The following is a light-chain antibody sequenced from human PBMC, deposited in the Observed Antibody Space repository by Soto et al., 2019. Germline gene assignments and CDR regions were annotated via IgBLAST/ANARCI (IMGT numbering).Light chain of an antibody. CDR1: QSVGTQ. V-gene: IGKV3-11*01. J-gene: IGKJ3*01. CDR2: DAY. Sequence: EVVLTQSPATLSLSPGERATLSCRASQSVGTQLGWSQQKPGQAPRLLIYDAYNRATDIPARFSGSGSGTDFTPTISSLEPEDFAVYYCHQRSDWPFTFGPGTKLDMK. CDR3: HQRSDWPFT.